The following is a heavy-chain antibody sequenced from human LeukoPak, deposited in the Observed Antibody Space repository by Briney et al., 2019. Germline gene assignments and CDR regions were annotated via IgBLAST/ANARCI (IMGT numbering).Heavy chain of an antibody. CDR2: IYPGDSDT. CDR3: ARPQYYDFWSGYSPMGAFDI. Sequence: GESLKISCKGSGYSFTSYWIGWVRQMPGKGLEWMGTIYPGDSDTRYSPSFQGQVPISADKSISTAYLQWSSLKASDTAMYYCARPQYYDFWSGYSPMGAFDIWGQGTMVTVSS. J-gene: IGHJ3*02. V-gene: IGHV5-51*01. CDR1: GYSFTSYW. D-gene: IGHD3-3*01.